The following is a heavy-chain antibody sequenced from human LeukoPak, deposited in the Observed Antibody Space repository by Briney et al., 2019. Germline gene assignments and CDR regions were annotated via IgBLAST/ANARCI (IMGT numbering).Heavy chain of an antibody. CDR3: ARQRGALGTVHWFDP. CDR2: IYPDDSDT. CDR1: GYSFTTYW. V-gene: IGHV5-51*01. Sequence: GESLKISCETSGYSFTTYWIGWVRQRPGTGLEWVGAIYPDDSDTRYSPSFQGQVAISADRSIRTAYLKRNSLKASDTGMYYCARQRGALGTVHWFDPWGQGTLVTVSS. J-gene: IGHJ5*02. D-gene: IGHD3-16*01.